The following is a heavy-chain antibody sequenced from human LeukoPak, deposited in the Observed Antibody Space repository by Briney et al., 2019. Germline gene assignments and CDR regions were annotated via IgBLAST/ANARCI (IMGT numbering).Heavy chain of an antibody. Sequence: GGSLRLSCAASGFTFSSYAMSWVRQAPGKGLEWVSAISGSGGSTYYADSVKGRFTISRDNSKNTLYLQMNSLRAEDTAVYYCARDRRGSLFRLLYYWGQGTLVTVSS. CDR3: ARDRRGSLFRLLYY. J-gene: IGHJ4*02. V-gene: IGHV3-23*01. CDR1: GFTFSSYA. D-gene: IGHD3-10*01. CDR2: ISGSGGST.